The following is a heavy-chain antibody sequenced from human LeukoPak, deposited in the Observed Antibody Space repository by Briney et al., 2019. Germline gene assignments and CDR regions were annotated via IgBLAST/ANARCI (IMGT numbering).Heavy chain of an antibody. CDR2: MNPNSGNT. CDR1: GYTFTSYD. D-gene: IGHD5-24*01. Sequence: ASVKVSCKASGYTFTSYDINWVRQATGQGPEWMGWMNPNSGNTGYAQKFRGRVTMTRNTSISTAYMELSSLRSEDTAVYYCARGRGRWLQLGYFDYWGQGTLVTVSS. CDR3: ARGRGRWLQLGYFDY. J-gene: IGHJ4*02. V-gene: IGHV1-8*01.